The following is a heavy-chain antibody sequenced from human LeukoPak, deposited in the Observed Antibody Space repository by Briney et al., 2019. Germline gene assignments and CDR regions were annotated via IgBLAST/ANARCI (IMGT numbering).Heavy chain of an antibody. V-gene: IGHV3-33*01. D-gene: IGHD4-11*01. J-gene: IGHJ3*02. Sequence: GGSQTLSCAASGFTFSSYGMHWVRQAPGKGLEWVAVIWYDGSNKYYADSVKGRFTISRDNSKNTLYLQMNSLRAEDTAVYYCARSNYLPRFDAFDTSCPGKLLTVSS. CDR2: IWYDGSNK. CDR3: ARSNYLPRFDAFDT. CDR1: GFTFSSYG.